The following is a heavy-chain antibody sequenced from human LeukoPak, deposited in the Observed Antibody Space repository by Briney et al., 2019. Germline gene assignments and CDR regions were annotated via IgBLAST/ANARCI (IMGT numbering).Heavy chain of an antibody. CDR1: AGSINSGGHF. D-gene: IGHD2-2*01. J-gene: IGHJ4*02. Sequence: SETLSLTCTVSAGSINSGGHFWTWLRQLPGGGLEWIGYIWNSGISYYNPSLQSRVIISADMSKSQFSLKLSSVTVADTAVYYCARYYCGSSNCPGVDFWGQGTLVTVSS. CDR3: ARYYCGSSNCPGVDF. CDR2: IWNSGIS. V-gene: IGHV4-31*03.